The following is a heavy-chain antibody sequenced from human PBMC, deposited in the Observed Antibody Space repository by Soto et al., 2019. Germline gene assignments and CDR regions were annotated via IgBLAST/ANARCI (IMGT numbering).Heavy chain of an antibody. Sequence: GGSLRLSCTASGFTFSDYYMSWIRQAPGKGLEWLAYISGSGSTTYYTDSVKGRFAISRDNARTSLYLQISSLRVEDSAVYYCARSSLTYFEFWGQGTLVTVSS. CDR1: GFTFSDYY. CDR3: ARSSLTYFEF. CDR2: ISGSGSTT. J-gene: IGHJ4*02. V-gene: IGHV3-11*01.